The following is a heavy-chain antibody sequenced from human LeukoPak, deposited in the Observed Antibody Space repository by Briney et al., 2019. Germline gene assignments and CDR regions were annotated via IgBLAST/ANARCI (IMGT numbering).Heavy chain of an antibody. CDR3: AGSGYSYGGYYYYYYMDV. V-gene: IGHV4-4*02. CDR1: GGSISSSNW. J-gene: IGHJ6*03. D-gene: IGHD5-18*01. Sequence: PSGTLSLTCAVSGGSISSSNWWSWVRQPPGKGLEWIGEIYHSGSTNYNPSLKSRVTISVDKSKNQFSLKLSSVTAADTAVYYCAGSGYSYGGYYYYYYMDVWGKGTTVTISS. CDR2: IYHSGST.